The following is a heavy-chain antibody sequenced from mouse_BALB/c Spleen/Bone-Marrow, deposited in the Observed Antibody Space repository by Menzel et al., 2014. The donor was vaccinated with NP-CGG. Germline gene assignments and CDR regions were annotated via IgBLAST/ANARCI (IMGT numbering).Heavy chain of an antibody. Sequence: QVQLKESGPGQVAPSQSLSITCTVSGFSLSRYNVHWVRQPPGKGLEWLGVIWGGGNTDYNSGLKSRLSISEDNSKSQVFLKMNSLQTDDTAMYYCARFITTGAMDYWGQGTSVTVSS. V-gene: IGHV2-6-4*01. CDR1: GFSLSRYN. CDR2: IWGGGNT. J-gene: IGHJ4*01. D-gene: IGHD1-1*01. CDR3: ARFITTGAMDY.